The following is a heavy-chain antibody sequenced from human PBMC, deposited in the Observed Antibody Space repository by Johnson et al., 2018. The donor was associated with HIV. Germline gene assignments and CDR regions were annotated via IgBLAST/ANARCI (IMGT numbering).Heavy chain of an antibody. V-gene: IGHV3-30-3*01. Sequence: MLLVESGGGVVQPGRSLRLSCAASGFTFSSYAMHWVRQAPGKGLEWVAVISYDGSNKYYADSVKGRFTISRDNSKNTLYLQMNSLRAEDTAVYYCARDYRYGVNSAFDIWGQGTMVTVSS. D-gene: IGHD4-23*01. CDR1: GFTFSSYA. J-gene: IGHJ3*02. CDR2: ISYDGSNK. CDR3: ARDYRYGVNSAFDI.